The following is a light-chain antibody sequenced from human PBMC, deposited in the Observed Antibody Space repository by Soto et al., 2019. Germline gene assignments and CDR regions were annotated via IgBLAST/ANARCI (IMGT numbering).Light chain of an antibody. CDR2: AAS. V-gene: IGKV3-20*01. CDR1: QSVDSS. J-gene: IGKJ1*01. CDR3: YQYGSTPPT. Sequence: IVLTQSPATLSLSPGERATLSCRASQSVDSSLAWYQQKLGQAPRLLIYAASDRATGIPGRFSGSGSGTDFTLTISRLEPEDFVVFYCYQYGSTPPTFGQGTKVDIK.